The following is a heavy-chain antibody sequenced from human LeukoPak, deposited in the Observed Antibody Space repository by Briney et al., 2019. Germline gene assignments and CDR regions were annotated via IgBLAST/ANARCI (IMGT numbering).Heavy chain of an antibody. Sequence: PGGSLRLSCAASGFTFSSYAMSWVRRAPGKGLDWVSAISGSGGSTYYADSVKGQFTISRDNSKNTLYLQMNSLRAEDTAVYYCAKGNYNDYYYYYMDVWGKGTTVTVSS. CDR3: AKGNYNDYYYYYMDV. D-gene: IGHD1-7*01. CDR2: ISGSGGST. V-gene: IGHV3-23*01. J-gene: IGHJ6*03. CDR1: GFTFSSYA.